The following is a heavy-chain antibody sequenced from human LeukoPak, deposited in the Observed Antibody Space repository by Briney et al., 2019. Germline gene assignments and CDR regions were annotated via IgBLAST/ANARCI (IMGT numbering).Heavy chain of an antibody. J-gene: IGHJ3*02. CDR1: GFTFSDYY. Sequence: GGSLRLFCAASGFTFSDYYMSWIRQAPGKGLEWVSYISSSGSTIYYADSVKGRFTISRDNAKNSLYLQMNSLRAEDTAVYYCARVSVLYPDAFDIWGQGTMVTASS. V-gene: IGHV3-11*04. D-gene: IGHD2-2*02. CDR2: ISSSGSTI. CDR3: ARVSVLYPDAFDI.